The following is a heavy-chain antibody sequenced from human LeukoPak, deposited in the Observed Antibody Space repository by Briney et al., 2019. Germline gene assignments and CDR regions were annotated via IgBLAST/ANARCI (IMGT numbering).Heavy chain of an antibody. CDR1: GLTFSSYA. D-gene: IGHD2-2*01. V-gene: IGHV3-23*01. CDR3: AKDLGYCSSTSCYYFDY. Sequence: GSLRLSCAASGLTFSSYAMSWVRQAPGKGLEWVSAISGSGGSTYYAASVKGRFTISSDNSKNTLYLQMNSLRAEDTAVYYCAKDLGYCSSTSCYYFDYGGEGTLVTVSS. J-gene: IGHJ4*02. CDR2: ISGSGGST.